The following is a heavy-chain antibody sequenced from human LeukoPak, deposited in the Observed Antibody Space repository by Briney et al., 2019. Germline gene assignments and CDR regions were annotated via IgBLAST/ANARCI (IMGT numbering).Heavy chain of an antibody. CDR2: IYYSGST. Sequence: PSETLSLTCTVSGGSISSSSYYWGWIRQPPGKGLEWIGSIYYSGSTYYNPSLRSRVTISVDTSKNQFSLKLSSVTAADTAVYYCASLWFGEYYMDVWGKGTTVTVSS. J-gene: IGHJ6*03. CDR3: ASLWFGEYYMDV. V-gene: IGHV4-39*07. CDR1: GGSISSSSYY. D-gene: IGHD3-10*01.